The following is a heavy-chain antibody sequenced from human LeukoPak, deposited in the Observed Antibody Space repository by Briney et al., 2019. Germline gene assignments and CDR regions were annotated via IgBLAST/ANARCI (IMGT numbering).Heavy chain of an antibody. V-gene: IGHV3-30*02. CDR1: GFTFSSYG. Sequence: GGSLRLSCTASGFTFSSYGMHWVRQAPGKGLQWVSFIRYDGSNKYYADSVKGRFTISRDNSKNTLYLQMNSLRADDTAVYYCARIGISARGTNFHHWGQGTLVTVSS. CDR3: ARIGISARGTNFHH. J-gene: IGHJ1*01. CDR2: IRYDGSNK. D-gene: IGHD6-13*01.